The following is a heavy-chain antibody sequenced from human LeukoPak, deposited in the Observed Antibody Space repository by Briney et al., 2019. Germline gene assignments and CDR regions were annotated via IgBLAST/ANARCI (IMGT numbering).Heavy chain of an antibody. CDR2: INPSGGST. CDR3: ARTKLALDY. V-gene: IGHV1-46*01. CDR1: GYTFTSYY. Sequence: ASVKVSCKASGYTFTSYYMHWVRQAPGQGLEWMGIINPSGGSTSYAQKFQGRVTMTRDTSISTAYMELSRLRSDDTAVYYCARTKLALDYWGQGTLVTVSS. J-gene: IGHJ4*02.